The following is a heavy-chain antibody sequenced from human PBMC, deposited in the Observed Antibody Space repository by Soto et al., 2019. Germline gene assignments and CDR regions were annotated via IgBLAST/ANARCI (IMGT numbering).Heavy chain of an antibody. V-gene: IGHV3-30*18. J-gene: IGHJ4*02. CDR1: GFTFSSYG. CDR3: AKPLKGNFDY. Sequence: VGSLRLSCAASGFTFSSYGMHWVRQAPGKGLEWVAVISYDGSNKYYADSVKGRFTISRDNSKNTLYLQMDSLRAEDTAVYYCAKPLKGNFDYWGQGTLVTVSS. CDR2: ISYDGSNK.